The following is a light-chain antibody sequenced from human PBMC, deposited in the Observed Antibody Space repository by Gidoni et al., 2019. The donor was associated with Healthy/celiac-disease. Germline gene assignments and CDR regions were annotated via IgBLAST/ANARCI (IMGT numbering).Light chain of an antibody. CDR1: QSVSSSY. Sequence: EIVLTQSPGTLSLSPGERATLSCRASQSVSSSYLAWYQQKPGQAPRLLIYGASSRATGIPDMFSSSGSGTDFTLTISRLEPEYFAVYYCQQYGSSPLTFGGGTKVEIK. CDR2: GAS. J-gene: IGKJ4*01. CDR3: QQYGSSPLT. V-gene: IGKV3-20*01.